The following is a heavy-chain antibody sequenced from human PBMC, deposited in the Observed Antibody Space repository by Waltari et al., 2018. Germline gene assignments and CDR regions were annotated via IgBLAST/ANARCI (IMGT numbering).Heavy chain of an antibody. CDR2: IGSPGGKT. J-gene: IGHJ5*02. CDR3: AKEVWQQVVKLVGWFDP. CDR1: GFLLSRYA. Sequence: EVQLLESGGGLVQPGGSVTLSCVVPGFLLSRYAMSWARQVPGKGLEWVSAIGSPGGKTYYADSVKGRFTISRDSSKNTLYLQMNSLRVEDTAVYYCAKEVWQQVVKLVGWFDPWGQGTLVTVSS. V-gene: IGHV3-23*01. D-gene: IGHD6-13*01.